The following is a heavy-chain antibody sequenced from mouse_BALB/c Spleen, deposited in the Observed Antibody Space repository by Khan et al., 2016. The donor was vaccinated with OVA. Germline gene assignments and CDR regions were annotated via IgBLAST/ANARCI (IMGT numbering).Heavy chain of an antibody. J-gene: IGHJ4*01. CDR3: ARWGGDYKYYYALDY. CDR2: IYPGTGNT. V-gene: IGHV1-77*01. CDR1: GYTFTDNY. D-gene: IGHD2-13*01. Sequence: QVQLQQSGAELARPGASVKLSCKTSGYTFTDNYINWVRQRTGQGLEWIGEIYPGTGNTYYNENFKGKATLTADKYSSTAYMQLNSLTSEDSAVYFCARWGGDYKYYYALDYWGQGTSVTVSS.